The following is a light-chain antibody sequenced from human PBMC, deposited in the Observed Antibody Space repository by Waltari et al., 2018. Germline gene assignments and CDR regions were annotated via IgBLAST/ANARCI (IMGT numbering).Light chain of an antibody. CDR2: GAS. J-gene: IGKJ3*01. CDR1: QSVSSSY. Sequence: EIVLTQSPGTLSLSPGERATLSCRASQSVSSSYLAWYQQKPGQAPRLLIYGASSRATGIPDRVRGSGSGTDFTLTISRLEPEAFAVYYCQQYGSSPFTFGPGTKVDIK. V-gene: IGKV3-20*01. CDR3: QQYGSSPFT.